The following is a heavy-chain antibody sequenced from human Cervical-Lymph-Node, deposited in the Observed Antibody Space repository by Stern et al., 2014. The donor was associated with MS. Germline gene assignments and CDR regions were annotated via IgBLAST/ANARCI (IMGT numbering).Heavy chain of an antibody. CDR3: ARESTGDAFDI. J-gene: IGHJ3*02. D-gene: IGHD3-10*01. Sequence: QVQLLQPGAEVKKPGSSVKVSCKASGGTFSSYTITWVRQAPGQGLEWMGRIIPILGVASYAQNFQDRVTITADKSTGTAYMELSSLRSEDTAVYYCARESTGDAFDIWGQGTMVTVSS. CDR2: IIPILGVA. V-gene: IGHV1-69*04. CDR1: GGTFSSYT.